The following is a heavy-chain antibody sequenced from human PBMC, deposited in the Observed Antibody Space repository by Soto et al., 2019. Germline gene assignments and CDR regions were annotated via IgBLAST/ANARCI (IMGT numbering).Heavy chain of an antibody. CDR1: EFTFSTYA. CDR2: IGSGGIRT. D-gene: IGHD4-17*01. J-gene: IGHJ4*02. Sequence: GGSLRLSFAASEFTFSTYAMSCVRQATGKWLEWVSSIGSGGIRTYYADCVKGRFTISRDNSKNTLYLQMNSLRAEDTAVYYCATDRHLPPTRYFDYWGQGNLVIVSS. CDR3: ATDRHLPPTRYFDY. V-gene: IGHV3-23*01.